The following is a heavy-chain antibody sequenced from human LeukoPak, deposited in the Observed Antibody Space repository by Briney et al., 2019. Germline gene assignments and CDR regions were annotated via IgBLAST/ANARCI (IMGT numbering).Heavy chain of an antibody. J-gene: IGHJ5*02. CDR2: ISGSGGST. D-gene: IGHD2-21*02. V-gene: IGHV3-23*01. CDR3: AKGQHIVVVTARDWFDP. Sequence: AGGSLRLSCAASGFTFSSYAMSWVRQAPGKGLEWVSAISGSGGSTYYADSVKGRFTISRDNSKNTLYLQMNSLRAEDTAVYYCAKGQHIVVVTARDWFDPRGQGTLVTVSS. CDR1: GFTFSSYA.